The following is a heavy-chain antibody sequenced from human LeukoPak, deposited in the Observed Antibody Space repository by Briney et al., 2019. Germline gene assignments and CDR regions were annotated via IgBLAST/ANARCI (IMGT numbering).Heavy chain of an antibody. CDR3: AKEVTVTTFIPTANWFDP. Sequence: HPGGSLRFSCAASGFTFSSYAMSWVRQAPGKGLEWVSAISGSGGSTYYADSVKGRFTISRDNSKNTLYLQMNSLRAEDTAVYYCAKEVTVTTFIPTANWFDPWGQGTLVTVSS. D-gene: IGHD4-11*01. V-gene: IGHV3-23*01. CDR1: GFTFSSYA. J-gene: IGHJ5*02. CDR2: ISGSGGST.